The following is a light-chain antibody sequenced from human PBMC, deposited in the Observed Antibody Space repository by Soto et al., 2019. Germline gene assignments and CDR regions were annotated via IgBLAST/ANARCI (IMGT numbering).Light chain of an antibody. Sequence: EIVMTQSPATLSVSPGERATLSCRASQSVSNNLAWYQKKPGQAPRLLIYGASTRATGIPARFSGSGSGTEFXLTXSSLQSEDFAFYYCQQYNNWWTFGQGTRVDIK. J-gene: IGKJ1*01. CDR1: QSVSNN. V-gene: IGKV3-15*01. CDR2: GAS. CDR3: QQYNNWWT.